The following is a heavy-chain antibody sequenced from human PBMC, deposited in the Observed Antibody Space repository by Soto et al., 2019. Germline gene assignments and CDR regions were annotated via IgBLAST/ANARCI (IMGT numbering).Heavy chain of an antibody. CDR1: GWTISSYA. J-gene: IGHJ5*02. D-gene: IGHD6-6*01. CDR3: ARDRVSVPNWFGP. V-gene: IGHV1-69*13. Sequence: SVKVSCKASGWTISSYAISCARQAPGQGLEWLGGIIPIFGTAKYAQKFQVRVTITAGESTSTAYMELSRLRSEVTAVSYCARDRVSVPNWFGPWGEGTLVTVSS. CDR2: IIPIFGTA.